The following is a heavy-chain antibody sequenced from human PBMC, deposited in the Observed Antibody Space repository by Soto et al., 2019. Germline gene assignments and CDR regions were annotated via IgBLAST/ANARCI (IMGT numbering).Heavy chain of an antibody. CDR2: ISGSGGST. CDR1: GFTFSSYA. Sequence: GGSLRLSCAASGFTFSSYAMSWVRQAPGKGLEWVSAISGSGGSTYYADSVKGRFTISRDNSKNTLYLQMNSLRAEDTAVYYCAKGGDSSRLYYYYMDVWGKGTTVTVSS. V-gene: IGHV3-23*01. CDR3: AKGGDSSRLYYYYMDV. D-gene: IGHD6-13*01. J-gene: IGHJ6*03.